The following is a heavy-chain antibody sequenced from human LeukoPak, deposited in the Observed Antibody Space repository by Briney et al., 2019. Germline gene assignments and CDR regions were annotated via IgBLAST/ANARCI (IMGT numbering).Heavy chain of an antibody. Sequence: PGGSLRLSCAASGFTFSSYSMNWVRQAPGKGLEWVSSISSSGSTIYYADSVKGRFTISRDNAKNSLYLQMNSLRAEDTAVYYCARGPSTYYYDSSDYWGQGTLVTVSS. J-gene: IGHJ4*02. CDR2: ISSSGSTI. D-gene: IGHD3-22*01. CDR1: GFTFSSYS. CDR3: ARGPSTYYYDSSDY. V-gene: IGHV3-48*04.